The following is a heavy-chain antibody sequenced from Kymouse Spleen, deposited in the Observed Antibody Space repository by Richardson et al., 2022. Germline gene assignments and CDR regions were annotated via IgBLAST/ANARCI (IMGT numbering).Heavy chain of an antibody. CDR2: IYYSGST. V-gene: IGHV4-39*01. CDR3: AREISRGIAVAREFDY. Sequence: QLQLQESGPGLVKPSETLSLTCTVSGGSISSSSYYWGWIRQPPGKGLEWIGSIYYSGSTYYNPSLKSRVTISVDTSKNQFSLKLSSVTAADTAVYYCAREISRGIAVAREFDYWGQGTLVTVSS. CDR1: GGSISSSSYY. J-gene: IGHJ4*02. D-gene: IGHD6-19*01.